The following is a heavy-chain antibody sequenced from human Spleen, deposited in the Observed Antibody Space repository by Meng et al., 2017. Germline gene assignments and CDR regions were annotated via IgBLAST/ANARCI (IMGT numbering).Heavy chain of an antibody. CDR2: IHHSGST. J-gene: IGHJ4*02. Sequence: QVQLLQWGAGLLKPSETLSLTCAVYGGSFSNYYWSWIRQPPGKGLEWIGEIHHSGSTNYNPSLKSRVTISVDTSKIQFSLKLSSVTAADTAVYYCASLSTSWSGADYWGQGTLVTVSS. D-gene: IGHD6-13*01. CDR1: GGSFSNYY. CDR3: ASLSTSWSGADY. V-gene: IGHV4-34*01.